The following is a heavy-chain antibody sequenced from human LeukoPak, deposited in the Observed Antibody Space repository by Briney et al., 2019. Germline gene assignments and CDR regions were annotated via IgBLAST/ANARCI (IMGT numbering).Heavy chain of an antibody. Sequence: PGGSLRLSCAASGFTFSSYAMHWVRQAPGKGLEWVAVISYDGSNKYYADSVKGQFTISRDNSKNTLYLQMNSLRAEDTAVYYCARDQHAIDFWSGYSPSYFDYWGQGTLVTVSS. CDR3: ARDQHAIDFWSGYSPSYFDY. CDR2: ISYDGSNK. J-gene: IGHJ4*02. V-gene: IGHV3-30-3*01. CDR1: GFTFSSYA. D-gene: IGHD3-3*01.